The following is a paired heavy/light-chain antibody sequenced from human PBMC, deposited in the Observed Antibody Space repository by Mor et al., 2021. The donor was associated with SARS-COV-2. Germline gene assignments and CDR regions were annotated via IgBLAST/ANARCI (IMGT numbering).Heavy chain of an antibody. Sequence: QVQLVESGGGLVKPGGSLRLSCAASGFSFSDYYMTWIRQAPGKGLEWVSYISGSGVTIYYADSVKGRFTVSRDNAKNLLYVQMNSLRAEDTAMYYCARGGYCSSGDCNSWFDYWGQGTLVTVSS. CDR3: ARGGYCSSGDCNSWFDY. CDR1: GFSFSDYY. V-gene: IGHV3-11*01. CDR2: ISGSGVTI. D-gene: IGHD2-15*01. J-gene: IGHJ4*02.
Light chain of an antibody. J-gene: IGKJ5*01. Sequence: DIVMTQSPDSLAVSLGERATINCKSSQSVLYSSNNENYLAWYQQKPGQPPKLLIYWASTRASGVPDRFSGSGSGTHFSLTISSLQAEDVAVYYCQQYFSTSITFGQGTRLEIK. CDR3: QQYFSTSIT. CDR1: QSVLYSSNNENY. V-gene: IGKV4-1*01. CDR2: WAS.